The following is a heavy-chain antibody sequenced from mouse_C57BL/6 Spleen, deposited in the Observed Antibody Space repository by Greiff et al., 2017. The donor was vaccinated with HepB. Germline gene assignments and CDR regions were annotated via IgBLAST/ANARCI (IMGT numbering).Heavy chain of an antibody. V-gene: IGHV1-9*01. CDR3: ARPLPYYYAMDY. CDR1: GSTFTGYW. CDR2: ILPGSGST. Sequence: VKLMESGAELMKPGASVKLSCKATGSTFTGYWIEWVKQRPGPGLEWIGEILPGSGSTNYNEKFKGKATFTADTSSNTAYMQLSSLTTQDSDIYYGARPLPYYYAMDYWGQGTSVTVSS. J-gene: IGHJ4*01.